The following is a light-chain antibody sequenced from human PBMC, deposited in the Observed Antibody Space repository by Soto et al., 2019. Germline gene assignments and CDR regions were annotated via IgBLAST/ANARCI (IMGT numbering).Light chain of an antibody. Sequence: QSALTQPASVSGSPGQSITISCTGTSSDVGGYKYVSWYQQHPGKAPKVMIYEVSNRPSGVSNRFSGSKSGNTASLTISGLQAEDEADYYCSSYTSSSTVVFSGGTKLTVL. CDR3: SSYTSSSTVV. CDR1: SSDVGGYKY. V-gene: IGLV2-14*01. J-gene: IGLJ2*01. CDR2: EVS.